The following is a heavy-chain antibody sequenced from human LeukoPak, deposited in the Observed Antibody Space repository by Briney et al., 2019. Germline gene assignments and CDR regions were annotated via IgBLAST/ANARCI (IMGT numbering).Heavy chain of an antibody. CDR3: AKRRLSGSSARDAFDF. V-gene: IGHV3-23*01. CDR1: GFTFSNYA. Sequence: GGSLRLSCVASGFTFSNYAMNWVRQAPGKGLEWVSAVGDSGVNRVYADSVKGRFTISRDNSKNTVDLQMNSLRAEDTAVYYCAKRRLSGSSARDAFDFWGQGTMVTVSS. CDR2: VGDSGVNR. J-gene: IGHJ3*01. D-gene: IGHD1-26*01.